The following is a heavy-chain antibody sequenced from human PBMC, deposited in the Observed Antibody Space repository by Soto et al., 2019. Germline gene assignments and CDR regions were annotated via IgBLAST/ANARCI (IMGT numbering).Heavy chain of an antibody. V-gene: IGHV1-3*01. CDR2: INAGNGNT. Sequence: QVQLVQSGAEVKKPGASVKVSCKASGYTFTSYAMHWVRQAPGQRLEWMGWINAGNGNTKYSQKFQGRVTITRDTSASTAYMELCSLRSEDTAVYYCAREASGSWGYFDYWGQGTLVTVSS. CDR1: GYTFTSYA. D-gene: IGHD1-26*01. J-gene: IGHJ4*02. CDR3: AREASGSWGYFDY.